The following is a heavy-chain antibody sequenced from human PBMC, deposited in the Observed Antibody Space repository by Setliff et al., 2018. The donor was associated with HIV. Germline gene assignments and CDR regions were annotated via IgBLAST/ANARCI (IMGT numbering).Heavy chain of an antibody. CDR2: VSPSIGNS. V-gene: IGHV1-8*01. J-gene: IGHJ3*01. CDR1: GYSFTKYE. CDR3: ARGGEERNMITGALDV. Sequence: ASVKVSCKASGYSFTKYEINWVRQAPGQGLEWLGWVSPSIGNSDFAQKFKGRISLTTDTSIRTAYMELRGLKSDDTAVYFWARGGEERNMITGALDVWGQGSLVTVS. D-gene: IGHD3-16*01.